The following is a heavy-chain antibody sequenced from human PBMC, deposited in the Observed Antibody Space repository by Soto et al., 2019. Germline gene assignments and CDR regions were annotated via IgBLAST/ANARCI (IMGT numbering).Heavy chain of an antibody. D-gene: IGHD6-19*01. V-gene: IGHV3-74*01. CDR3: VRVLKSIGWDNDVFDI. J-gene: IGHJ3*02. CDR2: IDTYGSAT. Sequence: GGSLRLSCAASGLTFSSYWMHWVRQAPGKGLAWVSRIDTYGSATKYADSVEGRFSISKDNAENTLYLQMNNLRADDTAVYYCVRVLKSIGWDNDVFDIWGQGTMVTVSS. CDR1: GLTFSSYW.